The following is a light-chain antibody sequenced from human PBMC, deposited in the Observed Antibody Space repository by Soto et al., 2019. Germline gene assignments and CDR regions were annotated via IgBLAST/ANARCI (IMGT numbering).Light chain of an antibody. CDR3: QVWDTTNPVI. Sequence: SYELTQPPSVSVAPGQTARITCGGNNIELKSVHWYQQKPCQAPVLVVYDDGDRTTGIPERFSGSKSGHTATLTTSRVEAGEEADYYCQVWDTTNPVIFGGGTKLTVL. CDR1: NIELKS. V-gene: IGLV3-21*02. J-gene: IGLJ2*01. CDR2: DDG.